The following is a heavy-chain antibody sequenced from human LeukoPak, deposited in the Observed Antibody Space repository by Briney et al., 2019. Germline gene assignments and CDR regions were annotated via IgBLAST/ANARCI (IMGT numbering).Heavy chain of an antibody. D-gene: IGHD6-19*01. CDR3: AREGAGYSSGWDY. CDR1: GFTFSSYG. CDR2: IWYDGSNK. Sequence: PGGSLRLSCAASGFTFSSYGMHWVRQAPGKGLEWVAVIWYDGSNKYYADSVKGRFTISRDNSKDTLYLQMNSLRAEDTAVYYCAREGAGYSSGWDYWGQGTLVTVSS. V-gene: IGHV3-33*01. J-gene: IGHJ4*02.